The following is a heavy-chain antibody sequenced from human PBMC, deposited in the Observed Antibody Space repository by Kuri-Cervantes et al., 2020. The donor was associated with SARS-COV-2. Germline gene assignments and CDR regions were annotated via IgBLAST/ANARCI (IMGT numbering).Heavy chain of an antibody. CDR2: ISSSGNTI. V-gene: IGHV3-48*03. Sequence: GGSLRLSCAASGFTFSSYEMNWVRQAPGKGLEWVSYISSSGNTIYYVDSVKGRFTISRDNAKNSLYLQMNSLRAEDTAVYYCASVEGVTPDYWGQGTLVTDSS. J-gene: IGHJ4*02. D-gene: IGHD5-18*01. CDR3: ASVEGVTPDY. CDR1: GFTFSSYE.